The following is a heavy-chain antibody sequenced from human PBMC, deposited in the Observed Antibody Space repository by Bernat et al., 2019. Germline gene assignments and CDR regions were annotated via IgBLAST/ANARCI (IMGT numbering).Heavy chain of an antibody. D-gene: IGHD2-8*01. CDR2: ISWNSGSI. CDR3: AKDGGALGYCTNGVCAGFKYYFDY. Sequence: EVQLVESGGGLVQPGRSLRLSCAASGFTFDDYAMHWVRQAPGKGLEWVSGISWNSGSIGYADSVKGRFTISRDNAKNSLYLHMNSLRAEDTALYYCAKDGGALGYCTNGVCAGFKYYFDYWGQGTLVTVSS. V-gene: IGHV3-9*01. J-gene: IGHJ4*02. CDR1: GFTFDDYA.